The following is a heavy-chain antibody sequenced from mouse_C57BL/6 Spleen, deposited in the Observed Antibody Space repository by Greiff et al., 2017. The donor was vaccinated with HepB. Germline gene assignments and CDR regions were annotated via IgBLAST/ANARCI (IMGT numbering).Heavy chain of an antibody. D-gene: IGHD2-4*01. V-gene: IGHV1-83*01. J-gene: IGHJ3*01. Sequence: VQLQQSGPELVKPGASVKMSCKASGYTFTDYYMHWVKQKPGKGLEWIGEIYPGSGNTYYNEKFKGKATLTADTSSSTAYMQLSSLTSEDSAVYFCARARLRPPWFAYWGQGTLVTVSA. CDR3: RARLRPPWFAY. CDR1: YTFTDYYM. CDR2: YPGSGNTY.